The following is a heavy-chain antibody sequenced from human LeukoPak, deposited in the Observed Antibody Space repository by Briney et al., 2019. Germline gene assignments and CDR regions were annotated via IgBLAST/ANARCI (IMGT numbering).Heavy chain of an antibody. CDR1: GYTFTSYY. V-gene: IGHV1-46*01. D-gene: IGHD3-22*01. CDR2: INPSGGST. CDR3: ARAQGSGYYSNY. J-gene: IGHJ4*02. Sequence: ASVKVSCKASGYTFTSYYMHWVRQAPGQGLEWMGIINPSGGSTSYVQKFQGRVTMTRDTSTSTVYMELSSLRSEDTAVYYCARAQGSGYYSNYWGQGTLVTVSS.